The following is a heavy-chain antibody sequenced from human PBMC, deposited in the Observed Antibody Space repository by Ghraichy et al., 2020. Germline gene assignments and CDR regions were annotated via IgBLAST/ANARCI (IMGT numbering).Heavy chain of an antibody. J-gene: IGHJ6*02. D-gene: IGHD2-2*02. Sequence: GGSLRLSCAASGFTFSSYAMHWVRQAPGKGLEWVAVISYDGSNKYYADSVKGRFTISRDNSKNTLYLQMNSLRAEDTAVYYCARDLEQYQLLYGGYYYYYGMDVWGQGTTVTVSS. V-gene: IGHV3-30*04. CDR2: ISYDGSNK. CDR3: ARDLEQYQLLYGGYYYYYGMDV. CDR1: GFTFSSYA.